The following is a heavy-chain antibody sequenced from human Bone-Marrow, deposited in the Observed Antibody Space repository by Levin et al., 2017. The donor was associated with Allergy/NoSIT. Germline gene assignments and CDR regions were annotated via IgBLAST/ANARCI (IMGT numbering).Heavy chain of an antibody. Sequence: PSETLSLTCTVSGASVSSDSHYWSWIRQPPGKGLEWIGYIYNRGSTNYNPSLKSRVTISLDTSKNQFSLKVSPVTAADTAVYYCASTASWYYYYMDVWGKGTTVAVSS. CDR2: IYNRGST. D-gene: IGHD5-18*01. CDR3: ASTASWYYYYMDV. J-gene: IGHJ6*03. CDR1: GASVSSDSHY. V-gene: IGHV4-61*01.